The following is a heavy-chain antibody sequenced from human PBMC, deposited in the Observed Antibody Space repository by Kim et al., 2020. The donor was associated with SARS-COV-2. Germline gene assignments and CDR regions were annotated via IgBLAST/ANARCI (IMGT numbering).Heavy chain of an antibody. V-gene: IGHV4-39*01. Sequence: PSLKSRVTISVDTSKNQFSLKLSSVTAADTAVYYCARLRRGSYYVGDFDYWGQGTLVTVSS. J-gene: IGHJ4*02. D-gene: IGHD1-26*01. CDR3: ARLRRGSYYVGDFDY.